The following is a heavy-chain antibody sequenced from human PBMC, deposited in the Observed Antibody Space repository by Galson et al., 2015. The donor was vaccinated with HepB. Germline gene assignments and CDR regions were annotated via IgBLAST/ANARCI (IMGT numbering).Heavy chain of an antibody. CDR1: GYSFSNYG. CDR3: ARYSSSLYSYAMDV. J-gene: IGHJ6*02. D-gene: IGHD6-6*01. CDR2: ISGYNGNT. V-gene: IGHV1-18*04. Sequence: SVKVSCKASGYSFSNYGFIWVRQAPGQGLEWMGWISGYNGNTDYAQKVQDRVTMTTDRSTRSAYMELRSLRSDDTAVYYCARYSSSLYSYAMDVWGQGTTVTVSS.